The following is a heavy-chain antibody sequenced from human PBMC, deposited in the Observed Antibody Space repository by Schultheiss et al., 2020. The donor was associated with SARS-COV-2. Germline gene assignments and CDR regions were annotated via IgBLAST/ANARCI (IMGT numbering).Heavy chain of an antibody. CDR3: ARDVGGSVDY. CDR1: GFIFSKSD. V-gene: IGHV3-30*03. D-gene: IGHD3-16*01. J-gene: IGHJ4*02. Sequence: GGSLRLSCAASGFIFSKSDMNWVHQAPGKGLEWVAVISYDGSNKYYADSVKGRFTISRDNAKNTLYLQMNSLRAEDTAVYYCARDVGGSVDYWGQGTLVTVSS. CDR2: ISYDGSNK.